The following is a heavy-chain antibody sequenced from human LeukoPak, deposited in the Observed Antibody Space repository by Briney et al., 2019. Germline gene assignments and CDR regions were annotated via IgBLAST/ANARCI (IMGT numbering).Heavy chain of an antibody. V-gene: IGHV4-34*01. D-gene: IGHD1-26*01. CDR1: GVSFSGYF. CDR2: INHSGST. Sequence: SDTLSLTCAVYGVSFSGYFWSWIRQPPGKGLEWIGEINHSGSTNYNPSLQSRVTISVDTSKNQFSLNLSSVTAADTAVYYCARTRRSGSYYSDYWGQGTLVTVSS. CDR3: ARTRRSGSYYSDY. J-gene: IGHJ4*02.